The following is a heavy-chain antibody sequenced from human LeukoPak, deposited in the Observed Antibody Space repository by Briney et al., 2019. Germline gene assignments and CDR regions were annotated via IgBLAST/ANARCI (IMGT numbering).Heavy chain of an antibody. J-gene: IGHJ4*02. CDR3: ARHVVGNYDLLSFDY. D-gene: IGHD2-21*01. V-gene: IGHV4-39*01. CDR1: GFSIISSSYY. Sequence: SETLSLTCGVSGFSIISSSYYWGWIRQPPGKGLEWIASMFYSGNTYYNPSLKSRVTMSVDTTENQFSLKLSSVTAADTAVYYCARHVVGNYDLLSFDYWGQGSLVTVSS. CDR2: MFYSGNT.